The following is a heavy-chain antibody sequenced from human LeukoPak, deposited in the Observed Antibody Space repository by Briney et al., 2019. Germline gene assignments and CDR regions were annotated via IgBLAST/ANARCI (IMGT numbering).Heavy chain of an antibody. CDR3: ATDGYNLDGFDY. D-gene: IGHD5-24*01. Sequence: ASVTVSCKVSGYTLTELSIHWVRQAPGKGLEWMGGFDPEDGETIYAQKFQGRVTMTEDTSTDTAYMELSSLRSEDTAVYYCATDGYNLDGFDYWGQGTLVTVSS. CDR2: FDPEDGET. CDR1: GYTLTELS. J-gene: IGHJ4*02. V-gene: IGHV1-24*01.